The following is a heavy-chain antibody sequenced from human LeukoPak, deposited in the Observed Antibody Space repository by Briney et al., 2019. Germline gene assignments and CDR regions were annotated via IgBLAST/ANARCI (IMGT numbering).Heavy chain of an antibody. Sequence: GGSLRLSCAASGFTVSSNYMSWVRQAPEKGLEWVSVIYSGGSTYYADSVKGRFTISRDNSKNTLYLQMNSLRAEDTAVYYCARGWYGAPRSTSDIWGQGTMVTVSS. V-gene: IGHV3-53*01. J-gene: IGHJ3*02. CDR2: IYSGGST. D-gene: IGHD2-15*01. CDR3: ARGWYGAPRSTSDI. CDR1: GFTVSSNY.